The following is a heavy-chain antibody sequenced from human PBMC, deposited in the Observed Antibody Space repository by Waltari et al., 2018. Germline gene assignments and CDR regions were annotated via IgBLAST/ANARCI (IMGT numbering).Heavy chain of an antibody. Sequence: QVQLVQSGAEVKKPGSSVKVSCKASGGTFSSYTISWVRQAPGQGLEWMGRIIPILGIANYAQKFQGRVTITADKSTSTAYMELSSLRSEDTAVYYCARDCSSTSCPSAADYWGQGTLVTVSS. V-gene: IGHV1-69*08. CDR2: IIPILGIA. D-gene: IGHD2-2*01. J-gene: IGHJ4*02. CDR3: ARDCSSTSCPSAADY. CDR1: GGTFSSYT.